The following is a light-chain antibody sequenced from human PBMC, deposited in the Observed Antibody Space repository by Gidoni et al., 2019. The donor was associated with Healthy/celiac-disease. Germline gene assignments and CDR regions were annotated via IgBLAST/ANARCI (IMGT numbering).Light chain of an antibody. CDR1: QSISIY. V-gene: IGKV1-39*01. CDR3: QQSYSTWWT. J-gene: IGKJ1*01. Sequence: DIQMTQSPSSLSASVGDRVTITCRASQSISIYLNWYQQKPGKAPSLQSGVPSRFSGSGSGTDFTLTISSLQPEDFATYYCQQSYSTWWTFGQGTKVEIK.